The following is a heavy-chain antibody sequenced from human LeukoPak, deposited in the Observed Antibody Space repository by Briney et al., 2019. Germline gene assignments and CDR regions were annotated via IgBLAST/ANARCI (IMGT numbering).Heavy chain of an antibody. Sequence: GGSLRLSCSASGFSFSSYTMNWVRQSPGKGLECVSSISSSGSYIYYADSVKGRFTISRDNAKNSLYLQMSSLRAEDTAVYYCARALNLRTRGGVFHWGQGTLVTVSS. V-gene: IGHV3-21*01. D-gene: IGHD2-21*01. CDR3: ARALNLRTRGGVFH. CDR2: ISSSGSYI. CDR1: GFSFSSYT. J-gene: IGHJ4*02.